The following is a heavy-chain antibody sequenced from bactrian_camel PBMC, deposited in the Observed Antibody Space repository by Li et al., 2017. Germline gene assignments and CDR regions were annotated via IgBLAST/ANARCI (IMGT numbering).Heavy chain of an antibody. J-gene: IGHJ4*01. CDR1: GFTLANHY. D-gene: IGHD1*01. Sequence: VQLVESGGALVQPGGSLTLSCAASGFTLANHYMSWVRQAPGKGLEWVSLINSDGVTTVYGDSVKGRFTISQDNAKNTVYLQMNSLKPEDTAVYYCVRDGEFQSLEFEGQGTQVTVS. CDR2: INSDGVTT. V-gene: IGHV3S40*01.